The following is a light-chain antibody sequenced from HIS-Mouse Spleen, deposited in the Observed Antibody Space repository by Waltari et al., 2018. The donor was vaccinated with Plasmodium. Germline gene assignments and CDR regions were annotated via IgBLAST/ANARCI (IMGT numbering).Light chain of an antibody. CDR2: EGS. CDR1: SSDVGSYNL. CDR3: CSHAGSSTFVV. V-gene: IGLV2-23*03. Sequence: QSALTQPASVSGSPGQSITISCTGTSSDVGSYNLVSWYQQHPGKAPKLMIYEGSKRPSGVSKRFSGSKSGNTASLTISGLQAEDEADYYCCSHAGSSTFVVFGGGTKLTVL. J-gene: IGLJ2*01.